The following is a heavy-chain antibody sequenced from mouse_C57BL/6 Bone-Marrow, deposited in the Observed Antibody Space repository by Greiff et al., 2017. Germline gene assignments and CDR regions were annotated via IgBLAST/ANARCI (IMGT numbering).Heavy chain of an antibody. CDR1: GYTFTSYW. CDR2: IDPSDSYT. J-gene: IGHJ1*03. V-gene: IGHV1-69*01. CDR3: AREARSYWYFDV. Sequence: QVQLQQPGAELVMPGASVKLSCKASGYTFTSYWMHWVKQRPGQGLEWIGEIDPSDSYTNYHQKFKGKSTLTVDKSSSTAYMQLSSLTSEDSAVYYCAREARSYWYFDVWGTGTTVTVSS.